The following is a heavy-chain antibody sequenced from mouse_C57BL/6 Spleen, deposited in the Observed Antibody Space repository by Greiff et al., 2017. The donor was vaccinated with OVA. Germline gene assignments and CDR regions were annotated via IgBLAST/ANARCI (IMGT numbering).Heavy chain of an antibody. V-gene: IGHV1-80*01. J-gene: IGHJ1*03. CDR2: IYPGDGDT. CDR1: GYAFSSYW. CDR3: ARSIGTTVVEGDFDV. Sequence: QVHVKQSGAELVKPGASVKISCKASGYAFSSYWMNWVKQRPGKGLEWIGQIYPGDGDTNYNGKFKGKATLTADKSSSTAYMQLSSLTSEDSAVYFCARSIGTTVVEGDFDVWGTGTTVTVSS. D-gene: IGHD1-1*01.